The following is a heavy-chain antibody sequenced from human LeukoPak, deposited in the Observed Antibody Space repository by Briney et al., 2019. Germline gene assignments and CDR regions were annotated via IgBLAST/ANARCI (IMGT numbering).Heavy chain of an antibody. J-gene: IGHJ3*02. Sequence: GESLKISFKSSGFRFTSYWIGWGRQMPGKGLEWMGIIYPGDSDTRYSPSFQGQVTISSDKSISTAYVQWRSLKASDTAMYYCATGYGGGRGAFDIWGQGTMVTVSS. V-gene: IGHV5-51*01. D-gene: IGHD6-19*01. CDR3: ATGYGGGRGAFDI. CDR2: IYPGDSDT. CDR1: GFRFTSYW.